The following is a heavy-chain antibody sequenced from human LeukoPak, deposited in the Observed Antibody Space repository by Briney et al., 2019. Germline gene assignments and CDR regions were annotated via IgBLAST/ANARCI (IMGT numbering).Heavy chain of an antibody. CDR3: ARRVYSSYWYFDL. CDR1: GYSFTNYW. Sequence: GESLKISCKGSGYSFTNYWIGWVRQMPGKGLEWMGITYPGDSDARYGPSFQGQVTISADKSISTAYLQWSSLKASDTAIYYCARRVYSSYWYFDLWGRGTLVTVSS. D-gene: IGHD4-11*01. J-gene: IGHJ2*01. CDR2: TYPGDSDA. V-gene: IGHV5-51*01.